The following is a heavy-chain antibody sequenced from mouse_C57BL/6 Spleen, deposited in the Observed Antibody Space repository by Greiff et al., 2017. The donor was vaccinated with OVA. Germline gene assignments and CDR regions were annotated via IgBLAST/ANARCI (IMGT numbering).Heavy chain of an antibody. CDR2: ISSGSSTL. CDR1: GFTFSDYG. CDR3: ARRLTGFDY. V-gene: IGHV5-17*01. D-gene: IGHD4-1*01. Sequence: EVQVVESGGGLVKPGGSLKLSCAASGFTFSDYGMHWVRQAPEKGLEWVAYISSGSSTLYYADTVKGRFTISRDNAKNTLFLQMTSLRSEDTAMYYCARRLTGFDYWGQGTTLTVSS. J-gene: IGHJ2*01.